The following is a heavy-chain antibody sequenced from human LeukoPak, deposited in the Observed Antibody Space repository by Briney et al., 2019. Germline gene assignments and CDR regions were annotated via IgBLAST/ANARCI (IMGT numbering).Heavy chain of an antibody. Sequence: GGSLRLSCAASGFTFDDYAMHCVRQAPGKGLEWVSGICWNSGSIGYADSVKGRFTISRDNAKNSLYLQMNSLRDEDTALYYCANLGSAGCRRITSCSAYMDVWGKGTTVTVSS. CDR3: ANLGSAGCRRITSCSAYMDV. V-gene: IGHV3-9*01. CDR2: ICWNSGSI. J-gene: IGHJ6*03. D-gene: IGHD2-2*01. CDR1: GFTFDDYA.